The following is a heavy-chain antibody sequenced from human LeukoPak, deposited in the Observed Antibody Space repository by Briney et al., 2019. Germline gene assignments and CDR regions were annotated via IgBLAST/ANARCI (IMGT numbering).Heavy chain of an antibody. CDR1: GFTFSDYY. CDR3: ARDLRDYDFWSGYYTSFDP. CDR2: ISSSGSTI. D-gene: IGHD3-3*01. V-gene: IGHV3-11*04. Sequence: GGSLRLSCAASGFTFSDYYMSWIRQAPGKGLEWVSYISSSGSTINYADSVKGRFTISRDNAKNSLYLQMNSLRAEDTAVYYCARDLRDYDFWSGYYTSFDPWGQGTLVTVSS. J-gene: IGHJ5*02.